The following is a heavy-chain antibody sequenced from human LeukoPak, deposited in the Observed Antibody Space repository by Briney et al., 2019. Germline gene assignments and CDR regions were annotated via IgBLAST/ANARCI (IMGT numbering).Heavy chain of an antibody. J-gene: IGHJ4*02. CDR3: AKDQSNRFCSGGSCSTTHDY. Sequence: PGGSLRLSCAASGFTFSSYSMNWVRQAPGKGLEWVSAISGSGGSTYYADSVKGRFTISRDNSKNTLYLQMNGLRGDDTAVYYCAKDQSNRFCSGGSCSTTHDYWGQGTLVTVSS. CDR2: ISGSGGST. V-gene: IGHV3-23*01. CDR1: GFTFSSYS. D-gene: IGHD2-15*01.